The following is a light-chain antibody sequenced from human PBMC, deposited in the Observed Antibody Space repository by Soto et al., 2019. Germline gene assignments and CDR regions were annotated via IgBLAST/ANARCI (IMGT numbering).Light chain of an antibody. CDR3: CSYAGGYTL. Sequence: QSVLTQPPSVSGAPGQRVTFSCTGSSSNIGAGYDVHWYQQLPGAAPKLLIYGNNNRPSGVPDRFSGSKSGTSASLAITGLQAEDEADYYCCSYAGGYTLFGGGTKLTVL. V-gene: IGLV1-40*01. CDR2: GNN. CDR1: SSNIGAGYD. J-gene: IGLJ2*01.